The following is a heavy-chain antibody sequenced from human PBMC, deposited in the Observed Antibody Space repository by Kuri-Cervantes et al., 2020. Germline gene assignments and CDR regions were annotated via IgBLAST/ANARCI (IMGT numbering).Heavy chain of an antibody. Sequence: GGSLRLSCAASGFTFSSYAMHWVRQAPGKGLEWVAVISYDGSNKYYADSVKGRFTISRDNAKNSLYLQMNSLRAEDTAVYYCARGLRYFDYWGQGTLVTCAS. CDR3: ARGLRYFDY. V-gene: IGHV3-30-3*01. J-gene: IGHJ4*02. CDR2: ISYDGSNK. CDR1: GFTFSSYA.